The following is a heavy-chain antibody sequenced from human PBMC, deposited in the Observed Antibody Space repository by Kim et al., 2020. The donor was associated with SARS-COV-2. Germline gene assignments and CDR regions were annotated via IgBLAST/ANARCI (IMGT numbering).Heavy chain of an antibody. D-gene: IGHD2-2*01. CDR1: GGSFSNYY. V-gene: IGHV4-34*01. J-gene: IGHJ6*03. CDR2: INHSGST. CDR3: ARPAIVVVPAALGLGLYYYYYMDV. Sequence: SETLSLTCAVYGGSFSNYYWSWIRQPPGKGLEWIGEINHSGSTNYNPSLKSRVTISVDTSKNQFSLKLSSVTAADTAVYYCARPAIVVVPAALGLGLYYYYYMDVWGKGTTVTVSS.